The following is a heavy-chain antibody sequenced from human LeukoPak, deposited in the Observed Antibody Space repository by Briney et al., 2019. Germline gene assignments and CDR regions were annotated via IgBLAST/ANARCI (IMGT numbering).Heavy chain of an antibody. D-gene: IGHD1-26*01. Sequence: ASVKVSCKASGYTFPSYFMHWVRQAPGQGLEWMGIINPTGGSTTYAQKFQGRVTMTRDTSTSTVYMELSSLRSDDTAVYYCARFWELLSWFDPWGQGTLVTSPQ. CDR2: INPTGGST. J-gene: IGHJ5*02. CDR1: GYTFPSYF. V-gene: IGHV1-46*01. CDR3: ARFWELLSWFDP.